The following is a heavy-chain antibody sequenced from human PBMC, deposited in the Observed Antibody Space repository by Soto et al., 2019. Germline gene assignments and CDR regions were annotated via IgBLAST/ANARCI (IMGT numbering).Heavy chain of an antibody. V-gene: IGHV3-23*04. CDR3: AKTIRGGYSSSWYYFDY. CDR2: ISGGGSIT. CDR1: GFTFTNYA. D-gene: IGHD6-13*01. Sequence: EVQLVESGGDLVQPGGSLRLSCAASGFTFTNYAMTWVRQAPGKGLEWVSTISGGGSITYYADSLKGRFTISRDNSKNTLYLQINSLRAEDTAVYYCAKTIRGGYSSSWYYFDYWGQGTLVTVSS. J-gene: IGHJ4*02.